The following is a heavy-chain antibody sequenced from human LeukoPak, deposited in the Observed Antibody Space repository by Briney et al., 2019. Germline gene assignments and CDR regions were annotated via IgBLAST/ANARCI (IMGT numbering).Heavy chain of an antibody. D-gene: IGHD2-8*01. CDR2: INSGGGST. J-gene: IGHJ6*02. CDR3: AKVRGTPYCANGVRSPYYYYAMEV. V-gene: IGHV3-23*01. CDR1: GFTFSSSA. Sequence: PGGSLRLSCAASGFTFSSSAMSWVRQASGKGLEWVSAINSGGGSTYYTDSVKGRFTISRDNSKNTLYLQMNSLRAEDTAVFYCAKVRGTPYCANGVRSPYYYYAMEVWGQGTTVTVSS.